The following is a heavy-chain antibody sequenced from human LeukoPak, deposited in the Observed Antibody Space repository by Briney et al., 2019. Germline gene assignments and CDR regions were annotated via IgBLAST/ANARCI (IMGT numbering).Heavy chain of an antibody. CDR3: ARLTSVYDYVWGNYRPPDY. V-gene: IGHV3-23*01. CDR2: ISGSGDRT. D-gene: IGHD3-16*02. J-gene: IGHJ4*02. Sequence: GGSLRLSCAASGFTFSNYAMNWVRQAPGKGLEWVSIISGSGDRTYYTDSVKGRFTISRDNSKYTLYLQMNSLRAEDTAVYYCARLTSVYDYVWGNYRPPDYWGQGTLVTVSS. CDR1: GFTFSNYA.